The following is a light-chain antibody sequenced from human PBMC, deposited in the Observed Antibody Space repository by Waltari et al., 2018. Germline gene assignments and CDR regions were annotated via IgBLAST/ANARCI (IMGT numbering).Light chain of an antibody. CDR2: MGS. CDR1: QSLLHNNGYNF. CDR3: MQALQTTPT. V-gene: IGKV2-28*01. J-gene: IGKJ5*01. Sequence: DIVMTQSPLSLPVTPGEPASISCRSSQSLLHNNGYNFLDWYLQKSGQSPQLLIYMGSNRASGVPDRFSGSGSGTDFTLKISRVEAEDVGVYYCMQALQTTPTFGQGTRLEIK.